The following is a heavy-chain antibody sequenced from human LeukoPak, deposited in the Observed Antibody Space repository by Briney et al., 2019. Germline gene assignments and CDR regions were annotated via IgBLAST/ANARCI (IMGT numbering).Heavy chain of an antibody. J-gene: IGHJ5*02. CDR2: IIPIFGTA. V-gene: IGHV1-69*13. Sequence: SVKVSCKASGGTFSSYAISWVRQAPGQGLEWMGGIIPIFGTANYAQKFQGRVTITADESTSTAYMELSSLRSEDTAVCYCARVDAYCGGDCYYWFDPWGQGTLVTVSS. CDR3: ARVDAYCGGDCYYWFDP. CDR1: GGTFSSYA. D-gene: IGHD2-21*01.